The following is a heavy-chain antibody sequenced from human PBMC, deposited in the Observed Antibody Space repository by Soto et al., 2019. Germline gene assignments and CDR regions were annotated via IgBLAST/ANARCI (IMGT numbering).Heavy chain of an antibody. CDR1: GFTFSSYG. V-gene: IGHV3-30*03. D-gene: IGHD3-10*01. CDR2: ISYDGSNK. Sequence: PGGSLRLSCAASGFTFSSYGMHWVRQAPGKGLEWVAVISYDGSNKYYADSVKGRFTISRDNSKNTLYLQMNSLRAEDTAVYYCASQASFGELTHNWFDPWGQGALVTVSS. J-gene: IGHJ5*02. CDR3: ASQASFGELTHNWFDP.